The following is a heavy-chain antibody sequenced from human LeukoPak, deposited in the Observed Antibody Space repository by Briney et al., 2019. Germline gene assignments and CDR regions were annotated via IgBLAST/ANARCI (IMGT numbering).Heavy chain of an antibody. CDR3: ARVPIVVVIGHGMDV. Sequence: PGGSLRLSCAASGFTFSSYWMSWVRQAPGKGLEWVANIKQDGSEKYYVDPVKGRFTISRDNAKNSLYLQMNSLRAEDTAVYYCARVPIVVVIGHGMDVWGQGTTVTVSS. CDR2: IKQDGSEK. V-gene: IGHV3-7*01. D-gene: IGHD3-22*01. CDR1: GFTFSSYW. J-gene: IGHJ6*02.